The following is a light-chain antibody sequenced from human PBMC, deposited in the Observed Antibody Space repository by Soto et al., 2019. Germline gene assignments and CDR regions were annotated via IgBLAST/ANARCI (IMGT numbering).Light chain of an antibody. J-gene: IGKJ1*01. CDR2: WAS. V-gene: IGKV4-1*01. CDR1: QSVLSRSNNKNY. Sequence: DIVMTQSPDSLAVSLCERATINCKSSQSVLSRSNNKNYLAWYQHEPGQPPKLLIYWASTRESGVPDRFSGSGSGTDFTLTISSLQAEDVAVYYCQQYYTTPQTFGQGTKVDIK. CDR3: QQYYTTPQT.